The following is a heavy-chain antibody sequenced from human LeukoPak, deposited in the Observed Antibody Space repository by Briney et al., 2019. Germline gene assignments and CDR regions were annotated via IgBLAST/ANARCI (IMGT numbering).Heavy chain of an antibody. CDR1: GGSISSGSYY. CDR3: ATRRYYDSSGYDY. V-gene: IGHV4-61*02. J-gene: IGHJ4*02. Sequence: PSETLSLTCTVSGGSISSGSYYWSWIRQPAGKGLEWIGRIYTSGSTNYNPSLKSRVTISVDTSKNQFSLKLSSVTAADTAVYYCATRRYYDSSGYDYWGQGTLVTVSS. CDR2: IYTSGST. D-gene: IGHD3-22*01.